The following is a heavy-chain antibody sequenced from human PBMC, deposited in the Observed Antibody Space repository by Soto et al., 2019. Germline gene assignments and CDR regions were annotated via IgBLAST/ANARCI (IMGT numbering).Heavy chain of an antibody. CDR1: GGSISSYY. V-gene: IGHV4-59*01. CDR3: ARVGTGTTLDY. Sequence: QVQLQESGPGLVKPSETLSLTCTDSGGSISSYYWSWIRQPPGKGLEWIGYIYYSGSTNYNPSLKSRVTISVDTSKNQFSLKLSSVTAADTAVYYCARVGTGTTLDYWGQGTLVTVSS. D-gene: IGHD1-1*01. CDR2: IYYSGST. J-gene: IGHJ4*02.